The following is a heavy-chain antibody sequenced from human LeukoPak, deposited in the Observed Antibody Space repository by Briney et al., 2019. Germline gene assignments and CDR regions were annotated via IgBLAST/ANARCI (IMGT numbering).Heavy chain of an antibody. V-gene: IGHV3-23*01. J-gene: IGHJ4*02. CDR1: GFTFSSYA. CDR2: IGGKNHST. Sequence: GGSLRLSCTASGFTFSSYAMNWVRQAPGKGLEWVSLIGGKNHSTYYADSVKDRFTISRDNSKKTLYLQMNSLRGDDTAVYFCAKINRYTSGPGYFDFWGQGTLVTVSS. CDR3: AKINRYTSGPGYFDF. D-gene: IGHD6-19*01.